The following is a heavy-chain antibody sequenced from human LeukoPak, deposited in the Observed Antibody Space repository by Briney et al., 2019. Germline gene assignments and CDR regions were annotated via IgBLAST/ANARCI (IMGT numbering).Heavy chain of an antibody. D-gene: IGHD2-2*01. CDR2: IGGGGGSP. J-gene: IGHJ4*02. V-gene: IGHV3-23*01. CDR1: GFTFSTYA. CDR3: ASSVVVPAANFDY. Sequence: PGGSLRLSCTASGFTFSTYAMNWVRQAPGKGLEWISAIGGGGGSPYYADSVKGRFTISRDNSRNTLYLQMNSLRVEDTAVFYCASSVVVPAANFDYWGQGTLVTVSS.